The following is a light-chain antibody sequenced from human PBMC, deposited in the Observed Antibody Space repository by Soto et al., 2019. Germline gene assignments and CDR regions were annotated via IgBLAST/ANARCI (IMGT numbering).Light chain of an antibody. CDR2: AAS. CDR1: QYIGSA. V-gene: IGKV3-15*01. Sequence: EVVLTQSPATLSVSPGDRATLSCRASQYIGSAVAWYHQRSGQAPSLLIYAASTRAAGVPARFSGSGSGTEFTLTISSLQPEDFATYYCQQRHSYPITFGQGTRLEIK. CDR3: QQRHSYPIT. J-gene: IGKJ5*01.